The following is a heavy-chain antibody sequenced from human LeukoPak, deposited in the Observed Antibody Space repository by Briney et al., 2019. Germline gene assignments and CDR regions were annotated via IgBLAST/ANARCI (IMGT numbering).Heavy chain of an antibody. D-gene: IGHD3-10*01. CDR3: ARGSMVLLWFGELFRYYFDY. CDR1: GGSFSGYY. V-gene: IGHV4-34*01. Sequence: SETLSLTCAVYGGSFSGYYWSWIRQPPGKGLEWIGEINHSGSTNYNPSLKSRVTISVDTSKNQFSLKLSSVTAADTAVYYCARGSMVLLWFGELFRYYFDYWGQGALVTVSS. CDR2: INHSGST. J-gene: IGHJ4*02.